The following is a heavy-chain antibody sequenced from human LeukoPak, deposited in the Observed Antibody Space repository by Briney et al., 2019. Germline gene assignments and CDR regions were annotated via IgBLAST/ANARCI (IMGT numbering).Heavy chain of an antibody. V-gene: IGHV3-30-3*01. Sequence: GGSLRLSCAASGFTFTNYALHWVRQVPGKGLEWVAVISYDGTNKYYADSVKGRFTISRDNSKNTLSLQMNSLRAEDTALYYCARGFVLGAAKNYFDYWGQGALVTVSS. CDR1: GFTFTNYA. D-gene: IGHD2-21*02. CDR2: ISYDGTNK. CDR3: ARGFVLGAAKNYFDY. J-gene: IGHJ4*02.